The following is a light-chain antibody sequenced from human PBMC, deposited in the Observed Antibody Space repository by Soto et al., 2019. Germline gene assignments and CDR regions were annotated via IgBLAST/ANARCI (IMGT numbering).Light chain of an antibody. V-gene: IGLV1-44*01. J-gene: IGLJ3*02. CDR1: TSNIGSNT. CDR3: AAGDDSLNGV. Sequence: QSVLTQPPSASGTPGQSVTISCSGSTSNIGSNTVHWYQQLPGTAPKLLIYSNNQRPSGVPDRFSGSKSGTSASRAISGLQSEDEADYYCAAGDDSLNGVLGGGTKLTVL. CDR2: SNN.